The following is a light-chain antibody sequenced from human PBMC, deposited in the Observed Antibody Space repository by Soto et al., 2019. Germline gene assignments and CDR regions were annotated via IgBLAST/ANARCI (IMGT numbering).Light chain of an antibody. CDR1: QSISSW. V-gene: IGKV1-5*01. CDR3: QQYNSYPWT. Sequence: STLSAKVGDRVTITCRASQSISSWLAWYQQKPGKAPKLLIYDASSLESGVPSRFSGSGSGTEFTLTVTSLQPDDFATYYCQQYNSYPWTFGQRSMV. J-gene: IGKJ1*01. CDR2: DAS.